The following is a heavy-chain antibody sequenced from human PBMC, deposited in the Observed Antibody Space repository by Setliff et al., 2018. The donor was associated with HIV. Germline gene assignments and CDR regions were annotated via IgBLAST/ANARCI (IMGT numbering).Heavy chain of an antibody. Sequence: PSETLSLTCAVYGGSVSGYYWSWIRQPPGKGLEWIGSIYYSGSTYYNPSLKSRVTISVDTSRSQFSLKLSSVTAADTAVYYCARGRDKYGPIDYWGQGTLVTVSS. CDR1: GGSVSGYY. J-gene: IGHJ4*02. CDR3: ARGRDKYGPIDY. CDR2: IYYSGST. V-gene: IGHV4-34*01. D-gene: IGHD3-10*01.